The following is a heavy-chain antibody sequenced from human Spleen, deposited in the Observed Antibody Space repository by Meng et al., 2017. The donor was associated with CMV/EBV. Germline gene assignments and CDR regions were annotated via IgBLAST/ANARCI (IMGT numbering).Heavy chain of an antibody. CDR3: ARYTGSGFYFDY. CDR1: GFNFNIYA. D-gene: IGHD2-8*02. Sequence: GSLRLSCAASGFNFNIYAMSWVRQAPGKGLEWIATINRSGTTYHNPSLKTRVTISVDTSKNRFYVNVNSVTAADTAVYHCARYTGSGFYFDYWGQGMLVTVSS. V-gene: IGHV4-34*10. J-gene: IGHJ4*02. CDR2: INRSGTT.